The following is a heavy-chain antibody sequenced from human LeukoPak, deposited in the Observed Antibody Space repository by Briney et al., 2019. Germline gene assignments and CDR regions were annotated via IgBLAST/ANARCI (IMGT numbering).Heavy chain of an antibody. CDR1: GGTFSSYA. Sequence: GASVKVSCKASGGTFSSYAISWVRQAPGQGLEWMGEIIPIFGTANYAQKFQGRVTITADESTSTAYMELSSLRSEDTAVYYCARAQTNWFDPWGQGTLVTVSS. CDR2: IIPIFGTA. J-gene: IGHJ5*02. V-gene: IGHV1-69*13. CDR3: ARAQTNWFDP.